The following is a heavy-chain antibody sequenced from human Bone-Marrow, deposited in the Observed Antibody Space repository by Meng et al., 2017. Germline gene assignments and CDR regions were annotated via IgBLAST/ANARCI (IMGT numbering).Heavy chain of an antibody. CDR1: GGTFSSYA. CDR3: ARPAYYYDSSGYYY. J-gene: IGHJ4*02. V-gene: IGHV1-69*05. D-gene: IGHD3-22*01. Sequence: SVKVSCQASGGTFSSYAISWVRQAPGQGLEWMGGIIPIFGTANYAQKFQGRVTITTDESTSTAYMELSSLRSEDTAVYYCARPAYYYDSSGYYYWGQGTLVTVSS. CDR2: IIPIFGTA.